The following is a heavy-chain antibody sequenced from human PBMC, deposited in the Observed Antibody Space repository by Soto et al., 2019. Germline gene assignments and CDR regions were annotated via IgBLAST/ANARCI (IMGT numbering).Heavy chain of an antibody. D-gene: IGHD6-19*01. V-gene: IGHV2-5*02. CDR2: IYWDDDK. CDR3: AHIVVAGLGYYFDY. CDR1: GFSLSSTRMA. J-gene: IGHJ4*02. Sequence: QITLKESGPTLVKPTQTLTLTCTFSGFSLSSTRMAVGWIRQPPGKALEWLALIYWDDDKRYSPFLKSRLTITKAPSKNQVVLTMSNMDPGDTARYYCAHIVVAGLGYYFDYWGQGTLVTVSS.